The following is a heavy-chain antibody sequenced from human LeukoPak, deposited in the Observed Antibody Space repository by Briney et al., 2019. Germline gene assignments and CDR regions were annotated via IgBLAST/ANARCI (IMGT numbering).Heavy chain of an antibody. V-gene: IGHV4-31*03. J-gene: IGHJ6*02. Sequence: SETLSLTCTVSGGTFISGAYYWSWIRQHPGKGLEWIGHIYYSGSTYYNPSLKSRLSISVDTSKNQFSLKLNSVTAADTAVYYCARASHCSGGSCYPAYYYYGMDIWGQGTTVTVSS. CDR2: IYYSGST. CDR1: GGTFISGAYY. D-gene: IGHD2-15*01. CDR3: ARASHCSGGSCYPAYYYYGMDI.